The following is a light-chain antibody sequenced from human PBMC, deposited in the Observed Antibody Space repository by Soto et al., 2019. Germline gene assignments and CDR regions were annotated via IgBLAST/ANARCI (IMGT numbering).Light chain of an antibody. CDR3: SSYTTTTWV. V-gene: IGLV2-14*01. J-gene: IGLJ3*02. Sequence: QSALTQPASVSGSPGQSITISCTGTSSDVGGYNYVSWYQQHPGKAPKLMIFEVSNRPSGVSNRFSGSKSGNTASLTISGLQAEDEADYYCSSYTTTTWVFGGGTKLTVX. CDR2: EVS. CDR1: SSDVGGYNY.